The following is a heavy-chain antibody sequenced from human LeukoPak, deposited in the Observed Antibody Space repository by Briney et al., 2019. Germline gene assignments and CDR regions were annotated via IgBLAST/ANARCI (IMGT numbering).Heavy chain of an antibody. V-gene: IGHV3-66*01. Sequence: SGGSLSLSCAASGFTVSSNYMSWVRQAPGKGLEWVSVIYRGGSTYYADSVKGRFTISRDNSKNTLYLQMNSLRAEDTAVYYCTRDLGIAVAGTDYWGQGTLVTVSS. CDR2: IYRGGST. CDR1: GFTVSSNY. J-gene: IGHJ4*02. CDR3: TRDLGIAVAGTDY. D-gene: IGHD6-19*01.